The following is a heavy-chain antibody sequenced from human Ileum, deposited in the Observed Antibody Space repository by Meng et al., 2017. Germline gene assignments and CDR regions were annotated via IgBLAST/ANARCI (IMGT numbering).Heavy chain of an antibody. D-gene: IGHD4-17*01. Sequence: QLRLQESGPGLVKPSETLFLTCSVSSGSFTNNNYYWVWIRRPPGKGLEWIGSIYYGGSTYYNPSLKSRVTISVDTSTNQFSLKLISVTAADTAVYYCARRAHYGDPPRWGQGTLVTVST. CDR1: SGSFTNNNYY. V-gene: IGHV4-39*01. CDR2: IYYGGST. J-gene: IGHJ4*02. CDR3: ARRAHYGDPPR.